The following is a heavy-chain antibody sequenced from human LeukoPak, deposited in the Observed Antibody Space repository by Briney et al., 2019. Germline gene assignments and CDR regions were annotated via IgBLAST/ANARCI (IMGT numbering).Heavy chain of an antibody. CDR3: AKPGIAAASTSPNWFDP. J-gene: IGHJ5*02. Sequence: GRSLRLSCAASGFTFSSYGMHWVRQAPGKGLEWVAVISYDGSNKYYADSVKGRFTISRDNSKNTPYLQMNSLRAEDTAVYYCAKPGIAAASTSPNWFDPWGQGTLVTVSS. V-gene: IGHV3-30*18. D-gene: IGHD6-13*01. CDR1: GFTFSSYG. CDR2: ISYDGSNK.